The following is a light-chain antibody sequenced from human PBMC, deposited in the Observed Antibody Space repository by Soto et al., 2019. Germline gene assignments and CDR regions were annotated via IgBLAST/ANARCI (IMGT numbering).Light chain of an antibody. CDR2: KAS. V-gene: IGKV1-39*01. Sequence: DIQMTQSPSSLSASVGDRVTITCRASQSITNYLNWYQQKPGKAPKLLIYKASTLQSGVPSRFSGSRSGTDFTLTISSLQPEDFATYSCQQSYITPPTFGQGTKVDIK. J-gene: IGKJ1*01. CDR1: QSITNY. CDR3: QQSYITPPT.